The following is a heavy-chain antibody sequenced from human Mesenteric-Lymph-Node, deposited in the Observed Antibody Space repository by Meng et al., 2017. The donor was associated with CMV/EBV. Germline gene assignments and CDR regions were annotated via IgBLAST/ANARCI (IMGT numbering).Heavy chain of an antibody. Sequence: LSCAASGFTFSDYYMSWIRQAPGKGLEWVSYISSRGSTIYDADSVKGRFTISRDNAKNSLFLQMNSLRAEDTAVYYCARFGSAWDFDLWGRGTLVTVSS. D-gene: IGHD3-10*01. CDR3: ARFGSAWDFDL. V-gene: IGHV3-11*01. CDR2: ISSRGSTI. CDR1: GFTFSDYY. J-gene: IGHJ2*01.